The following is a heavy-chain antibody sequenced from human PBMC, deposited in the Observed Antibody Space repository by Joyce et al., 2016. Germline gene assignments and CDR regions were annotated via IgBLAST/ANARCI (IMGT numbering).Heavy chain of an antibody. V-gene: IGHV4-59*01. CDR1: NGSFSNSY. D-gene: IGHD2-2*01. Sequence: QVQLQESGPGLVKPSETLSLTCTVSNGSFSNSYWSWIRQPPGKGLQWIGDVNYSGTTNYNSALWNRVTISIDTSKNQYSLKLKSVTAADTAVYYCARSGCSATSCPQDWFDPWGQGILVTVSS. CDR3: ARSGCSATSCPQDWFDP. J-gene: IGHJ5*02. CDR2: VNYSGTT.